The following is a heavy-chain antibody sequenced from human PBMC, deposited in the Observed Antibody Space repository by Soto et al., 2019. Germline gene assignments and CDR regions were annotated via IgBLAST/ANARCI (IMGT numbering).Heavy chain of an antibody. Sequence: GASVKVSCKVSGYTPTELSMHWVRQAPGKGLEWMGGFDPEDGETIYAQKFQGRVTMTEDTSTDTAYMELSSLRSEDTAVYYCATENIAARIGSYWFDTWGQGTLVTVSS. V-gene: IGHV1-24*01. J-gene: IGHJ5*02. CDR3: ATENIAARIGSYWFDT. D-gene: IGHD6-6*01. CDR1: GYTPTELS. CDR2: FDPEDGET.